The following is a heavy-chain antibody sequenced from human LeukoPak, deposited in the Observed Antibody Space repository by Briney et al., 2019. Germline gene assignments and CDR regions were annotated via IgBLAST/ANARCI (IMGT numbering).Heavy chain of an antibody. CDR3: ARAAGRGDVFDI. CDR2: ISSSGSTI. Sequence: GGPLRLSCAASGFTFSSYEMNWVRQAPGKGLEWVSYISSSGSTIYYADSVKGRFTISRDNAKDSLYLQMNSLRAEDTAVYYCARAAGRGDVFDIWGQGTMVTVSS. V-gene: IGHV3-48*03. D-gene: IGHD6-19*01. CDR1: GFTFSSYE. J-gene: IGHJ3*02.